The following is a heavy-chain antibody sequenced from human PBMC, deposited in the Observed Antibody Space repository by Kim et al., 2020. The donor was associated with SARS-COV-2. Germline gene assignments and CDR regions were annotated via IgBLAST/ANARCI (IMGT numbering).Heavy chain of an antibody. D-gene: IGHD3-10*01. J-gene: IGHJ4*02. CDR1: GFTFYNAL. CDR2: IRSKTDGGTT. Sequence: GGSLRLSCAASGFTFYNALMSWVRQAPGKGLEWVGHIRSKTDGGTTDYAAPVKGRFTISRDDSKNMLYLQMNSLEIEDTAMYYCTTGYYLFDYWGLGTLVTVSS. CDR3: TTGYYLFDY. V-gene: IGHV3-15*01.